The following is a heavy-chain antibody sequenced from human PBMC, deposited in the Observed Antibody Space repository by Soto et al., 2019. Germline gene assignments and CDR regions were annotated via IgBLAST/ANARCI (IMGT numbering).Heavy chain of an antibody. CDR2: IYPGDSDT. CDR1: GYSFTSYW. Sequence: GESLKISCKGSGYSFTSYWIGWVRQMPGKGLEWMGIIYPGDSDTRYSPSFQGQVTISADKSISTAYLQWSSLKASDTAMYYCARHYHVAYFTYSYMYVWGNETTVTVSS. V-gene: IGHV5-51*01. CDR3: ARHYHVAYFTYSYMYV. D-gene: IGHD1-26*01. J-gene: IGHJ6*03.